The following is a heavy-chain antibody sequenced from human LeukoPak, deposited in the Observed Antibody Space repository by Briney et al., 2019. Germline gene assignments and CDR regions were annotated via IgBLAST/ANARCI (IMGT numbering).Heavy chain of an antibody. D-gene: IGHD2-2*01. CDR3: ARGGDIVVVPAAMGNWFDP. V-gene: IGHV4-34*01. CDR2: INHSGST. CDR1: GGSFSGYY. J-gene: IGHJ5*02. Sequence: MPSETLSLTCAVYGGSFSGYYWSWIRQPPGKGLEWIGEINHSGSTNYNPSLKSRVTISVDTSKNQFSLKLSSVTAADTAVYYCARGGDIVVVPAAMGNWFDPWGQGTLVTVSS.